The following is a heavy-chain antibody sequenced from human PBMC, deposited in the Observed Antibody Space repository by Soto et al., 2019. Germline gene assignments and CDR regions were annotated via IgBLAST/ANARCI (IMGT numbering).Heavy chain of an antibody. V-gene: IGHV4-34*01. CDR1: GGSFSGYY. Sequence: QVQLQQWGAGLLKPSETLSLTCAVYGGSFSGYYWSWIRQPPGKGLEWIGEINHSGSTNYNPSLKSRVTISVDTSKNQFSLKLSSVTAADTAVYYCARPRFIAARPFRGSIVRSYGMDVWGQGTTVTVSS. CDR3: ARPRFIAARPFRGSIVRSYGMDV. D-gene: IGHD6-6*01. CDR2: INHSGST. J-gene: IGHJ6*02.